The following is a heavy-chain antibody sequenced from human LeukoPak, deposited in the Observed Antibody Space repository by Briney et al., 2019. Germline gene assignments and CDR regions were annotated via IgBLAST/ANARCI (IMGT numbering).Heavy chain of an antibody. CDR2: FDPEDGET. J-gene: IGHJ4*02. CDR3: ATDAGRYSYAKTPDY. Sequence: ASVKVSCKVSGYTLTELSVHWVRQAPGKGLEWMGGFDPEDGETIYAQKFQGRVTMTEDTSTDTAYMELSSLRSEDTAVYYCATDAGRYSYAKTPDYWGQGTLVTVSS. V-gene: IGHV1-24*01. D-gene: IGHD5-18*01. CDR1: GYTLTELS.